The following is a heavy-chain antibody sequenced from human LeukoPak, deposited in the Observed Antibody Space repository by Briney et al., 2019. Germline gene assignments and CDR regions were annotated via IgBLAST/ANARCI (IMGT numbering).Heavy chain of an antibody. J-gene: IGHJ6*02. V-gene: IGHV4-59*08. Sequence: SETLSLTCTVSGGSISSYYWSWIRQPPGKGLEWIGYIYYSGSTNYNPSLKSRVTISVDTSKNQFSLKLSSVTAADTAVYYCARTPPPYCSGGKRHHYGKDVRGQGTTVNGS. CDR3: ARTPPPYCSGGKRHHYGKDV. CDR2: IYYSGST. D-gene: IGHD2-15*01. CDR1: GGSISSYY.